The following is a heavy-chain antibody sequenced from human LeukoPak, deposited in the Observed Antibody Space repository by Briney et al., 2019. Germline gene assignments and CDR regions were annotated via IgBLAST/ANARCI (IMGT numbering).Heavy chain of an antibody. V-gene: IGHV3-64*01. J-gene: IGHJ3*02. CDR2: ISSNGGST. CDR3: ARVRGYYVGDAFDI. Sequence: PGGSLRLSCAASGFTFSSYAMHWVRQAPGKGLEYVSAISSNGGSTYYANSVKGRFTISRDNSKNTLYLQMGSLRAEDMAVYYCARVRGYYVGDAFDIWGQGTMVTVSS. CDR1: GFTFSSYA. D-gene: IGHD3-10*02.